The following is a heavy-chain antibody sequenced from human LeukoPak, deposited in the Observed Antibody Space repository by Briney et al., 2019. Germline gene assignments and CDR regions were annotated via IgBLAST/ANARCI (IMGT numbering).Heavy chain of an antibody. CDR1: GYSFTSYW. V-gene: IGHV5-51*01. Sequence: GESLKISCKGSGYSFTSYWIDWVRQMPGKGLGWMGIIYPSDSDTRYSPSFQGQVTISVDKSISTAYLQWSSLKASDTATYFCARRMVRGVISSPFDYWGQGTLVTVSS. D-gene: IGHD3-10*01. J-gene: IGHJ4*02. CDR2: IYPSDSDT. CDR3: ARRMVRGVISSPFDY.